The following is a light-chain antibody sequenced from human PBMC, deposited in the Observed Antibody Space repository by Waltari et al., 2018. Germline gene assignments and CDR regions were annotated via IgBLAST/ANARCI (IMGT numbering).Light chain of an antibody. J-gene: IGLJ2*01. CDR3: RSYVVRTLVV. CDR2: DVT. V-gene: IGLV2-14*03. Sequence: QSALAQPASVSGSPGPSITFSRTGAYNYVSCYQQHPGRAPKLGIYDVTNRPSGVSDRFSGSKSGNAASLTISGLQAEDEAYYYCRSYVVRTLVVFGGGTKLTVL. CDR1: AYNY.